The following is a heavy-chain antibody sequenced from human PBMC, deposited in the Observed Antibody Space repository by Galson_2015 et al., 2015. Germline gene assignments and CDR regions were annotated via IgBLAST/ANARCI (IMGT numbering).Heavy chain of an antibody. V-gene: IGHV4-61*08. D-gene: IGHD1-1*01. CDR2: IYHSVNS. CDR3: ARDRGGWNDPYRYYYYMDV. Sequence: SETLSLTCNVSGGSINSGDSYWTWLRQPPGKPLEWIGYIYHSVNSNYNPSQNNPSFDSRVTMSIDTSKNKFSLTLISVTAADTAVYFCARDRGGWNDPYRYYYYMDVWGKGTTVTVSS. J-gene: IGHJ6*03. CDR1: GGSINSGDSY.